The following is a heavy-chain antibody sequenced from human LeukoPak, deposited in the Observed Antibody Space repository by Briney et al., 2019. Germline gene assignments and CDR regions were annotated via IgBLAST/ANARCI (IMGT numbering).Heavy chain of an antibody. CDR1: GYTFTNYY. CDR3: ARDLFDHYDSSAYYIDAFDL. Sequence: ASVKVSCKASGYTFTNYYLHWVRQAPGQGLEWMGWISPYNGATKYAQKFQGRVTMIMDTSITTAYMELSRLMSDDTAVYYCARDLFDHYDSSAYYIDAFDLWGQGTMVTVSS. V-gene: IGHV1-2*02. D-gene: IGHD3-22*01. CDR2: ISPYNGAT. J-gene: IGHJ3*01.